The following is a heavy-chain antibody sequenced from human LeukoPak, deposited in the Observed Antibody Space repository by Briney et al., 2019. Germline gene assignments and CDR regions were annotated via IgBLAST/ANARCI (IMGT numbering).Heavy chain of an antibody. CDR1: GGTFSSYA. CDR3: ARGLDYYDSSGYYYYYYMDV. D-gene: IGHD3-22*01. V-gene: IGHV1-69*13. CDR2: IIPIFGTA. Sequence: ASVKVSCKASGGTFSSYAISWVRQAPGQGLEWMGGIIPIFGTANYAQKFQGRVTITADESTSTAYMELSSLRSEDTAVYYCARGLDYYDSSGYYYYYYMDVWGKGTTVTISS. J-gene: IGHJ6*03.